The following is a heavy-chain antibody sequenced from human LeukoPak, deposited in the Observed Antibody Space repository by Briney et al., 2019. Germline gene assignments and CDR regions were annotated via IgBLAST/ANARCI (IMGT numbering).Heavy chain of an antibody. CDR3: AGGMWYITDY. CDR1: GLTFSNYW. J-gene: IGHJ4*02. V-gene: IGHV3-7*01. Sequence: QPGGSLRLSCVASGLTFSNYWMNWVRQAPGKGLEWVANIKQDGSAENYVDSVRGRFTISRDNAKNSVYLQMNSLRDDDTAVYYCAGGMWYITDYWGQGILVTVSS. CDR2: IKQDGSAE. D-gene: IGHD1-1*01.